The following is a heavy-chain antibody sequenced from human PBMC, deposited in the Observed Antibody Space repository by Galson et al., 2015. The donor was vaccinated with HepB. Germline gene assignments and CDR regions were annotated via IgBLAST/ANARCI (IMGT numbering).Heavy chain of an antibody. Sequence: SLRLSCAASEFAFGSFSMNWVRQAPGKGLEWVSSITSSSSLIYDADSVKGRFTISRDNAKNSLLMQMNSLRAGDTAVYYCATTFGLVSHTYIMDVWGHGTTVTVSS. J-gene: IGHJ6*02. V-gene: IGHV3-21*01. CDR3: ATTFGLVSHTYIMDV. D-gene: IGHD3/OR15-3a*01. CDR1: EFAFGSFS. CDR2: ITSSSSLI.